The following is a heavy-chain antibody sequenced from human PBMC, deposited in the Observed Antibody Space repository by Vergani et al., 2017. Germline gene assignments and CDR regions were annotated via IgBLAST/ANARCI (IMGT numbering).Heavy chain of an antibody. V-gene: IGHV3-43D*03. Sequence: EVQLVESGGVVVQPGGSLRLSCAASGFTFDDYAMHWVRQAPGKGLEWVSLISWDGGSTYYADSVKGRFTISRDNSKNSLYLQMNSLRAEDTALYYCARDITPKDGDHAAFDYWGQGTLVTVSS. CDR3: ARDITPKDGDHAAFDY. D-gene: IGHD4-17*01. CDR2: ISWDGGST. CDR1: GFTFDDYA. J-gene: IGHJ4*02.